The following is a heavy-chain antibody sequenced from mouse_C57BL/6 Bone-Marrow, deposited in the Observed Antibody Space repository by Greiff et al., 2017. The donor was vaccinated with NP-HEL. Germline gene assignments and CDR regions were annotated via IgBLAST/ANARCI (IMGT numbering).Heavy chain of an antibody. Sequence: VQLQQSGTVLARPGASVKMSCKTSGYTFTSYWMHWVKQRPGQGLEWIGAIYPGNSDTSYNQKFKGKAKLTAVTSASTAYIELSSLTNEDSAVYDGAYDYDEDYYAMDDRGQGTSVTVSS. D-gene: IGHD2-4*01. CDR2: IYPGNSDT. V-gene: IGHV1-5*01. J-gene: IGHJ4*01. CDR3: AYDYDEDYYAMDD. CDR1: GYTFTSYW.